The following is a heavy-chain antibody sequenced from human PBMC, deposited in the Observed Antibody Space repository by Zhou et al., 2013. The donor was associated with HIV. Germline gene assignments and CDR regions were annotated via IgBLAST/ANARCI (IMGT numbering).Heavy chain of an antibody. J-gene: IGHJ4*02. CDR3: ARSAARPPVFDY. Sequence: QVQLVQSGAEVKKPGSSVKVSCKASGGTFSTYAFSWVRQAPGQGLEWMGWINPNSGGTNYAQKFQGWVTMTRDTSISTAYMELSRLRSDDTAVYYCARSAARPPVFDYWGQGTLVTISS. CDR1: GGTFSTYA. CDR2: INPNSGGT. V-gene: IGHV1-2*04. D-gene: IGHD6-6*01.